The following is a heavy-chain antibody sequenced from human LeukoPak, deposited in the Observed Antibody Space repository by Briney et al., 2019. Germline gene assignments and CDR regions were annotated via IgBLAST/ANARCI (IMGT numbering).Heavy chain of an antibody. D-gene: IGHD2-2*01. CDR3: ARDSLPYCSSTSCQFFDY. J-gene: IGHJ4*02. Sequence: GGSLRLSCAASGFTFSSYWMHWVRQAPGKGLEWVAVVSYDGSNKYYADSVKGRFTISRDNSKNTLYLQMNSLRAEDTAVYYCARDSLPYCSSTSCQFFDYWGQGTLVTVSS. CDR1: GFTFSSYW. V-gene: IGHV3-30*03. CDR2: VSYDGSNK.